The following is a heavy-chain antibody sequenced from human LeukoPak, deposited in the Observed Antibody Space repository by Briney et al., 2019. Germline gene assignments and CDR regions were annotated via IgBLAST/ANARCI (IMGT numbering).Heavy chain of an antibody. CDR3: ARGDGGYSTFDY. Sequence: SETLSLTCTVSGGSISSGGYYWSWIRQPPGKGLEWIGYIYYSGSTNYNPSLKSRVTISVDTSKNQFSLKLSSVTAADTAVYYCARGDGGYSTFDYWGQGTLVTVSS. D-gene: IGHD6-13*01. CDR2: IYYSGST. CDR1: GGSISSGGYY. V-gene: IGHV4-61*08. J-gene: IGHJ4*02.